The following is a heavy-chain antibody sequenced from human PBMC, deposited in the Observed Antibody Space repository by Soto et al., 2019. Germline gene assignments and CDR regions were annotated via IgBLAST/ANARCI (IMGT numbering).Heavy chain of an antibody. J-gene: IGHJ4*02. CDR2: IIPLFGTA. V-gene: IGHV1-69*13. D-gene: IGHD6-19*01. Sequence: SVKVSCKPSGGTFSTYAIYWVRQAPGQGLEWMGAIIPLFGTADYAQKFQGRVTITADESTSTAYMELSSLRSEDTAVHYCARPKGSYSSGYYYFDYWGQGTLVTVSS. CDR3: ARPKGSYSSGYYYFDY. CDR1: GGTFSTYA.